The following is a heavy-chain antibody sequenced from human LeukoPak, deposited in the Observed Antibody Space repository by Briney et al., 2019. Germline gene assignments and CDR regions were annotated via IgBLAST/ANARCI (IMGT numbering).Heavy chain of an antibody. CDR2: TYPGDSDT. D-gene: IGHD3-22*01. J-gene: IGHJ4*02. CDR3: ARSPDYYDSSGYPLTLYFDY. CDR1: GYSFTSYW. Sequence: GESLKISCKGSGYSFTSYWIGWVRQMPGKGLEWMGITYPGDSDTRYSPSFQGQVTISADKSISTAYLQWSSLKASDTAMYYCARSPDYYDSSGYPLTLYFDYWGQGTLVTVSS. V-gene: IGHV5-51*01.